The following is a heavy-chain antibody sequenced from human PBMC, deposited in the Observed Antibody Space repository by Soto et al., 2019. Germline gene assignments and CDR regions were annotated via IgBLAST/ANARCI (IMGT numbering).Heavy chain of an antibody. Sequence: ASVKVSCKASGYTFTSYDINWVRQATGQGLEWMGWMNPNSGNTGYAQKFQGRVTMTRNTSISTAYMELSSLRSEDTAVYYCARGYCSSTSCSPYYYYYMDVWGKGTTVTVSS. J-gene: IGHJ6*03. CDR2: MNPNSGNT. CDR3: ARGYCSSTSCSPYYYYYMDV. V-gene: IGHV1-8*01. D-gene: IGHD2-2*01. CDR1: GYTFTSYD.